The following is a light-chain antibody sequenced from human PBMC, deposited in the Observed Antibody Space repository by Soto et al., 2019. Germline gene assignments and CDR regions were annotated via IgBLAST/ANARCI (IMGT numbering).Light chain of an antibody. CDR2: DAS. J-gene: IGKJ5*01. V-gene: IGKV3-11*01. CDR3: QQRNTWPPIT. Sequence: EIVLTQSPVTMSLSPGERYTLSGMASQSVRTYLAWYQVKPGQAPRLLIYDASRRASGVPARFSGSGSGTDFTLTISSLEPEDFALYYCQQRNTWPPITFGQGTRLEIK. CDR1: QSVRTY.